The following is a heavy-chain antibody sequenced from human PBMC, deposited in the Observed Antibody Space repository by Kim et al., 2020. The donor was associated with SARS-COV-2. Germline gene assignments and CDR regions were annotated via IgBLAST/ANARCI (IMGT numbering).Heavy chain of an antibody. CDR3: AKRTLTPNSSWSPLDY. CDR1: GFTFSNYA. J-gene: IGHJ4*02. D-gene: IGHD6-13*01. CDR2: ISDSGGST. Sequence: GGSLRLSCAASGFTFSNYAMSWVRQTPGKGLEWVSTISDSGGSTYYADSVKGRFTISRDNSKNTLYLQMNSLRAEDTAVYYCAKRTLTPNSSWSPLDYWGQGTLVTVSS. V-gene: IGHV3-23*01.